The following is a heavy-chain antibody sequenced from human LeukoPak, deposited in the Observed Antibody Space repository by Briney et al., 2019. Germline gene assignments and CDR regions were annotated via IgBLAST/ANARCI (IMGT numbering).Heavy chain of an antibody. D-gene: IGHD4-17*01. Sequence: PGGSLRLSCAASGFTFSGSAMHWVRQASGKGLEWVGRIRSKANSYATAYAASVKGRFTISRDDSKNTAYLQMNSLKTEDTAAYYCTSTLNYGDDPFYYYYGMDVWGQGTTVTVSS. V-gene: IGHV3-73*01. CDR3: TSTLNYGDDPFYYYYGMDV. J-gene: IGHJ6*02. CDR1: GFTFSGSA. CDR2: IRSKANSYAT.